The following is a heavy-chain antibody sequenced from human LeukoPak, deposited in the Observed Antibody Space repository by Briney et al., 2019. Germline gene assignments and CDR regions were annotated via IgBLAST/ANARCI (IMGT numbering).Heavy chain of an antibody. CDR2: IYHSGST. V-gene: IGHV4-38-2*02. CDR1: GYSISSGYY. CDR3: ARVGPLFWSGYYYYYYYMDV. D-gene: IGHD3-3*01. Sequence: SETLSLTCTVSGYSISSGYYWGWIRQPPGKGLEWIGSIYHSGSTYYNPSLKSRVTISVDTSKNQFSLKLSSVTAADTAVYYCARVGPLFWSGYYYYYYYMDVWGKGTTVTVSS. J-gene: IGHJ6*03.